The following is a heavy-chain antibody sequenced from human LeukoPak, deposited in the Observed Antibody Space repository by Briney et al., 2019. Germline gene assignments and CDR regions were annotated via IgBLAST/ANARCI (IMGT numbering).Heavy chain of an antibody. CDR2: ISGDGHSS. CDR3: ARGPMVPQFFQF. V-gene: IGHV3-23*01. D-gene: IGHD3-10*01. CDR1: GVTFSYYG. J-gene: IGHJ1*01. Sequence: GGSLRLSCAASGVTFSYYGMNWVRQAPGKGLEWVSDISGDGHSSNYADSVRGRSTISRDNSKNTVYLQMSSLRVEDTAVYYCARGPMVPQFFQFWGQGTLVTVSS.